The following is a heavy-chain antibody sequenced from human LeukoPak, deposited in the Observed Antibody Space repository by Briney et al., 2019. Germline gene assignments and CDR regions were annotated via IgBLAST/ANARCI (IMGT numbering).Heavy chain of an antibody. CDR1: GYFFTHYW. V-gene: IGHV5-51*01. Sequence: GESLKISCKGSGYFFTHYWIDWVRQMPGKGLEWMGMIYPGDSDVRYSPSFQGQVTMSADKSINTAYLQWSSLKASDTAIYYCARRYSTGYSYYLDYWGQGTLVTVPS. CDR2: IYPGDSDV. CDR3: ARRYSTGYSYYLDY. D-gene: IGHD3-22*01. J-gene: IGHJ4*02.